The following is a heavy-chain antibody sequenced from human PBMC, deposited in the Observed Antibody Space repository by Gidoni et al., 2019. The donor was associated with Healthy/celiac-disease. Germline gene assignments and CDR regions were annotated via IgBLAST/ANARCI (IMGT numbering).Heavy chain of an antibody. D-gene: IGHD3-16*02. J-gene: IGHJ6*02. CDR3: AKLAIYDYIWGSYRGNYYYGMDV. CDR2: ISYDGSNK. Sequence: QVQLVESGGGVVQPGRSLRLSCAASGFTFSSYGMHWVRQAPGKGLEWVAVISYDGSNKYYADSVKGRFTISRDNSKNTLYLQMNSLRAEDTAVYYCAKLAIYDYIWGSYRGNYYYGMDVWGQGTTVTVSS. V-gene: IGHV3-30*18. CDR1: GFTFSSYG.